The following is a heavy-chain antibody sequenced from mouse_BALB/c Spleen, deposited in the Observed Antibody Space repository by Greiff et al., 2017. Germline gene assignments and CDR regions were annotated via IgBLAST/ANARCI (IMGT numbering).Heavy chain of an antibody. CDR2: ISYSGST. V-gene: IGHV3-8*02. Sequence: EVKLVESGPSLVKPSQTLSLTCSVTGDSITSGYWNWIRKFPGNKLEYMGYISYSGSTYYNPSLKSRISITRDTSKNQYYLQLNSVTTEDTATYYCARYEYGNYDYFDYWGQGTTLTVSS. CDR1: GDSITSGY. J-gene: IGHJ2*01. D-gene: IGHD2-10*02. CDR3: ARYEYGNYDYFDY.